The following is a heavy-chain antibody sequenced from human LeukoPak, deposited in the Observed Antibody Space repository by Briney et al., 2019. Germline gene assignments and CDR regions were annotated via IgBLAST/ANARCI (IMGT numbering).Heavy chain of an antibody. Sequence: GGSLRLSCAASGFTFATYTMDWVRQAPGKGLEWVSSISGSSTYIYSADSVRGRFTISRDNAKNSLYLQMNSLRAEDTAVYFCARVGKNDYGDYYYLDYWGQGTLVTVSS. CDR1: GFTFATYT. D-gene: IGHD4-17*01. CDR3: ARVGKNDYGDYYYLDY. V-gene: IGHV3-21*01. J-gene: IGHJ4*02. CDR2: ISGSSTYI.